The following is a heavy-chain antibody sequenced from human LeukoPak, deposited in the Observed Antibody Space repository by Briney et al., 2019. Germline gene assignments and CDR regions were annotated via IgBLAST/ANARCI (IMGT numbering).Heavy chain of an antibody. Sequence: GGSLRLSCAASGFTFSSYAMHWVRQAPGKGLGWVAVISYDGSNKYYADSVKGRFTISRDNSKNTLYLQMNSLRAEDTAVYYCAKANIVVVPAATPFDYWGQGTLVTVSS. CDR3: AKANIVVVPAATPFDY. CDR2: ISYDGSNK. CDR1: GFTFSSYA. V-gene: IGHV3-30-3*01. J-gene: IGHJ4*02. D-gene: IGHD2-2*01.